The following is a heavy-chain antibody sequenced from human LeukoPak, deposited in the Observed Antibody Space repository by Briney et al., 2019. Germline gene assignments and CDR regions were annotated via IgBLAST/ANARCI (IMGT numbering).Heavy chain of an antibody. J-gene: IGHJ3*02. CDR1: GGSFSGYY. CDR3: ARDPTYSSSPEEAFDI. D-gene: IGHD6-6*01. CDR2: INHSGST. Sequence: SETLSLTCAVYGGSFSGYYWSWIRQPPGKGLEWIGEINHSGSTNYNPSLKSRVTISVDTSKNQFSLKLSSVTAADTAVYYCARDPTYSSSPEEAFDIWGQGTMVTVSS. V-gene: IGHV4-34*01.